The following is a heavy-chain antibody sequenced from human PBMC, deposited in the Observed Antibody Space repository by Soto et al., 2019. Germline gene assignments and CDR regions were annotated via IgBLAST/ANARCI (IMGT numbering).Heavy chain of an antibody. D-gene: IGHD1-7*01. CDR3: ARETKLWNYVTFDI. Sequence: ASVNVSCKGSARTFSSYTISWVPQAPGQGLEWMGRIIPILGIANYAQKFQGRVTITADKSTSTAYMELSSLRSEDTAVYYCARETKLWNYVTFDIWGQGTMVTVSS. CDR1: ARTFSSYT. J-gene: IGHJ3*02. V-gene: IGHV1-69*04. CDR2: IIPILGIA.